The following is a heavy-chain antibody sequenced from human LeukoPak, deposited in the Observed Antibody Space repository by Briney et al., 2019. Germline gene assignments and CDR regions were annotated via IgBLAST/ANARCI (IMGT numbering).Heavy chain of an antibody. J-gene: IGHJ3*02. CDR2: ISSSSSYI. V-gene: IGHV3-21*01. CDR1: GFTFSSYE. Sequence: PGGSLRLSCAASGFTFSSYEMNWVRQAPGKGLEWVSSISSSSSYIYYADSVKGRFTISRDNAKNSLYLQMNSLRAEDTAVYYCAKVYSSWYYDAFDIWGQGTMVTVSS. D-gene: IGHD6-13*01. CDR3: AKVYSSWYYDAFDI.